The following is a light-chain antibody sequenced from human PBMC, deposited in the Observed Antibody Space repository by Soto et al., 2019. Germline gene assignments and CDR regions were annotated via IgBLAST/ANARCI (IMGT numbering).Light chain of an antibody. Sequence: QSVLTQPPSASGSPGQSVTISCTGNSNDVGHSSFISWYQQHPGKGPKLIIYEVFKRPSGVPDRFSGSKSGNTASLSVSGLQDEDEADYFCNAQADNGKHVFGTGTKVTVL. CDR2: EVF. V-gene: IGLV2-8*01. J-gene: IGLJ1*01. CDR1: SNDVGHSSF. CDR3: NAQADNGKHV.